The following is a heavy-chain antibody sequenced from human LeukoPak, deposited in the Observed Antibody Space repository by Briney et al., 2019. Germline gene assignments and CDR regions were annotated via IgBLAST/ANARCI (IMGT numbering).Heavy chain of an antibody. CDR3: ARGPPDYYDSL. J-gene: IGHJ4*02. V-gene: IGHV1-2*02. CDR1: GYTFTGYY. Sequence: ASVKVSCKASGYTFTGYYMHWVRQAPGQGLEWMGWINPNSGGTNYAQKFQGRVTMTRNTSTSTAYMELSSLRSEDTAVYYCARGPPDYYDSLWGQGTLVTVSS. CDR2: INPNSGGT. D-gene: IGHD3-22*01.